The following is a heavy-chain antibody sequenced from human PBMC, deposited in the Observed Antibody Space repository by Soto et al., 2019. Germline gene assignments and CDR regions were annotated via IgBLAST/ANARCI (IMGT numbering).Heavy chain of an antibody. CDR3: ARIWRSSGGVNYFDL. V-gene: IGHV2-26*02. Sequence: QVTLKESGPVLVKPTETLTLTCSVSGFSLSSGRGGVSWIRQPPGKALECLAHILSNDEKSSSTSLKSRPPISKETSASQVVLIMTNMDPVDTATYYCARIWRSSGGVNYFDLWGRGTLVTVSS. CDR2: ILSNDEK. J-gene: IGHJ2*01. CDR1: GFSLSSGRGG. D-gene: IGHD6-19*01.